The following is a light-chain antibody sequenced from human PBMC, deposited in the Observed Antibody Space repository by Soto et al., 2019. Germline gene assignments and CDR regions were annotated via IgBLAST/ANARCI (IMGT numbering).Light chain of an antibody. J-gene: IGKJ5*01. CDR3: QQSYSTPIT. V-gene: IGKV1-39*01. Sequence: DIQMTPTPSSLSASVGDKVTITCRASQSISSYLDWYTQKPGKAPKTLIYAASSLQSGIPARLSGSGSGKDVTLTISSLQPEEVATYYCQQSYSTPITFGQGTRLEIK. CDR2: AAS. CDR1: QSISSY.